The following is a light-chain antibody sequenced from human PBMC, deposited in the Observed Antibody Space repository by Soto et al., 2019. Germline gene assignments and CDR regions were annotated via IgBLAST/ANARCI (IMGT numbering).Light chain of an antibody. CDR3: QQYDGFSKT. CDR2: DAS. J-gene: IGKJ1*01. Sequence: DIQMTQSPSTLSASVGDRVTITCRASQSIRSWLAWYQQKPGKAPQLLIYDASNLESGVPSRFSGSGSGTEFTLTISSLQPDDFATYYCQQYDGFSKTFGRGTKVEIK. CDR1: QSIRSW. V-gene: IGKV1-5*01.